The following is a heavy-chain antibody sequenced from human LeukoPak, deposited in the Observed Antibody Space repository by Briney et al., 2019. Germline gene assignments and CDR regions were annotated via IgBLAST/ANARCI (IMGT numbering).Heavy chain of an antibody. V-gene: IGHV3-66*01. J-gene: IGHJ5*02. D-gene: IGHD3-10*01. Sequence: GGSLRLSCAASGFTVSSNYMSWIRQAPGKGLEWVSVIYTNGNTKYADSVKGRFIISRDNSKNTLYLQMNSLRADAPAVYYCARDHYGLTSYPNPWGQGTLVTVSS. CDR3: ARDHYGLTSYPNP. CDR1: GFTVSSNY. CDR2: IYTNGNT.